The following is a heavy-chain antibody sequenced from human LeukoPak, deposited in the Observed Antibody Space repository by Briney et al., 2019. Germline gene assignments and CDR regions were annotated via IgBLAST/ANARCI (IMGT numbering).Heavy chain of an antibody. Sequence: SETLSLTCTVSGGSISSYYLSWIRQPAGKGLEWIGRVYGGGSTTYNPSLKSRVTMSVDTSKNQFSLKLSSVTAADTAVYYCARASIVGATGYFDYWGQGTLVTVSS. J-gene: IGHJ4*02. CDR2: VYGGGST. CDR3: ARASIVGATGYFDY. D-gene: IGHD1-26*01. CDR1: GGSISSYY. V-gene: IGHV4-4*07.